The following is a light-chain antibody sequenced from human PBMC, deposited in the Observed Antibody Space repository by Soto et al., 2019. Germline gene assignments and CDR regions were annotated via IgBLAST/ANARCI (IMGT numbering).Light chain of an antibody. CDR1: QSVSSSY. CDR3: QQYGSSPYT. V-gene: IGKV3-20*01. Sequence: EIVLTQSPGTLSLSPGERATLSCRAIQSVSSSYLAWYQQKPGQSPRLLIYGASSRATGIPDRFSGSESGTDFTLTISRMEPEDFAVYYCQQYGSSPYTFGQGTKLEIK. CDR2: GAS. J-gene: IGKJ2*01.